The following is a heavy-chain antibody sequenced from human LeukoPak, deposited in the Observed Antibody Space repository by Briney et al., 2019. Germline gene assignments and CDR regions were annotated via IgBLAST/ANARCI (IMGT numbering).Heavy chain of an antibody. J-gene: IGHJ4*02. CDR3: ARHMPSKVVAATRVGY. CDR1: GGSISSSSYY. Sequence: SETLSLTCTVSGGSISSSSYYWGWTRQPPGKGLGWLGSIYYTGSTYYNPSLNRRSTIAVDTSKNQSSMKLSSVTAADTAAYYCARHMPSKVVAATRVGYWGQGTLVTVSS. V-gene: IGHV4-39*01. D-gene: IGHD2-15*01. CDR2: IYYTGST.